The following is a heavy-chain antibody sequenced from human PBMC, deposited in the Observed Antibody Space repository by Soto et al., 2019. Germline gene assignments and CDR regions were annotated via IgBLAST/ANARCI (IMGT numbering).Heavy chain of an antibody. V-gene: IGHV4-59*01. D-gene: IGHD6-13*01. CDR1: GGSISSYY. CDR2: IYYSGST. J-gene: IGHJ5*02. Sequence: NPSETLSLTCTVSGGSISSYYWSWIRQPPGKGLGWIGYIYYSGSTNYNPSLKSRVTISVDTSKNQFSLKLSSVTAADTAVYYCARAQGQQVENNWFDPWGQGTLDTVSS. CDR3: ARAQGQQVENNWFDP.